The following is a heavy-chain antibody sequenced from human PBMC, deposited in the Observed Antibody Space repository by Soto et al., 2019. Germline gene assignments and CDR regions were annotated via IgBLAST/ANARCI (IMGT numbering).Heavy chain of an antibody. CDR1: GFTFSNYG. CDR2: IWNDGTNK. D-gene: IGHD6-13*01. Sequence: QVQLVESGGGVVQPGRSLRLSCAASGFTFSNYGMHWVRQAPGKGVEWVAVIWNDGTNKYYVDSVRGRFTISRDDSKNTLYLEMNSLRAEDTGVYYCAKEMAAAAHQGDAFDIWGLGTMVSVSA. V-gene: IGHV3-33*03. J-gene: IGHJ3*02. CDR3: AKEMAAAAHQGDAFDI.